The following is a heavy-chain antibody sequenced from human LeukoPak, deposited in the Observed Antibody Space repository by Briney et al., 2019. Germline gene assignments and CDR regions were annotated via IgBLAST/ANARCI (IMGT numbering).Heavy chain of an antibody. D-gene: IGHD6-19*01. Sequence: PSETLSLTCTVSGGSISSYYWSWIRQPPGKGLEWIGYIYYSGSTNYNPSLKSRVTISVDTSKNQFSLKLSSVTAADTAVYYCARQRSGWENYYYYGMDVWGQGTTVTVSS. V-gene: IGHV4-59*08. J-gene: IGHJ6*02. CDR3: ARQRSGWENYYYYGMDV. CDR2: IYYSGST. CDR1: GGSISSYY.